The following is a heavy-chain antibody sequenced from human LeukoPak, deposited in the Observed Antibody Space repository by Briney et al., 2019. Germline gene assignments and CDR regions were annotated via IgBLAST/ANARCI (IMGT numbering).Heavy chain of an antibody. D-gene: IGHD1-26*01. CDR3: ARDSVGATGHFDY. CDR1: GYSCTSYG. J-gene: IGHJ4*02. V-gene: IGHV1-18*01. Sequence: EASVKLSCNASGYSCTSYGISWVRQAPGQGIGWMGWVSAYNGNTNYAQMLQGRVTMTTDTSTSTAYMELRSLRSDDTAVYYCARDSVGATGHFDYWGQGTLVPVSS. CDR2: VSAYNGNT.